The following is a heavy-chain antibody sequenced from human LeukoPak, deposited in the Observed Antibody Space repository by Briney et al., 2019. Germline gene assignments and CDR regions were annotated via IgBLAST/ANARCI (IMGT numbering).Heavy chain of an antibody. Sequence: PGRSLRLSCAASGFTFDDYAMHWVRQAPGKGLEWVSGISWNSGSIGYADSVKGRFTISRDSSKNTLYLQMNSLRAEDTAVYYCAKVRGYYYDSSDDYWGQGTLVTVSS. J-gene: IGHJ4*02. V-gene: IGHV3-9*01. D-gene: IGHD3-22*01. CDR1: GFTFDDYA. CDR3: AKVRGYYYDSSDDY. CDR2: ISWNSGSI.